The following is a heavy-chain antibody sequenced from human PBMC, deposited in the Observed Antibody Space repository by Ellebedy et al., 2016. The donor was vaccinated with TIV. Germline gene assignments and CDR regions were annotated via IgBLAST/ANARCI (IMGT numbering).Heavy chain of an antibody. CDR2: IIPIFGTA. CDR3: ARGGLGYYGMDV. D-gene: IGHD5-12*01. CDR1: GGTFSSYA. J-gene: IGHJ6*02. Sequence: ASVKVSCKASGGTFSSYAISWLRQAPGQGLEWMGGIIPIFGTANYAQKFQGRVTITRDTSATTAYMELSSLRSEDTAVYYCARGGLGYYGMDVWGQGTTVTVSS. V-gene: IGHV1-69*05.